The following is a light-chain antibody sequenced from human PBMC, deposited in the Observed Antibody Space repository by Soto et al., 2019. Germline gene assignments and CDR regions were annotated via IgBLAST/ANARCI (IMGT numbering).Light chain of an antibody. V-gene: IGKV1-5*01. CDR3: QKYNTYSWT. Sequence: DIQMTPSRSTLSASVLDIVTITCRSGQSISSWLAWYQQKPGKAPKLLIYDASSLESGVPSRFSGSGSGTEFTLTISSLQPDDFATYYCQKYNTYSWTFGQGTKVDIK. J-gene: IGKJ1*01. CDR1: QSISSW. CDR2: DAS.